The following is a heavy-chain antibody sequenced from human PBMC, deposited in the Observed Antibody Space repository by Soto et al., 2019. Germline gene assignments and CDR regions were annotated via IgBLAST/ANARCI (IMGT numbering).Heavy chain of an antibody. CDR2: IYYSGST. V-gene: IGHV4-59*08. D-gene: IGHD2-2*01. CDR1: GGSISSYY. J-gene: IGHJ4*02. Sequence: SETLSLTCTVPGGSISSYYWSWIRQPPGKGLEWIGYIYYSGSTNYNPSLKSRVTISVDTSKNQFSLKLSSVTAADTAMYYCARHYYCTTTCETDYWGQGTPVTVSS. CDR3: ARHYYCTTTCETDY.